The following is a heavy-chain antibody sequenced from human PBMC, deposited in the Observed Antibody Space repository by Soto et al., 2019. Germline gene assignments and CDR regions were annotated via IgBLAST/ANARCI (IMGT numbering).Heavy chain of an antibody. CDR2: MNPNRSNT. CDR1: GYNVTSYA. Sequence: ASVKVSCKASGYNVTSYALNWVRQANGKGIEWIERMNPNRSNTGYAQKFQGRVTITRNTSISTAYMELSSLCSVDMSVYYCASGYSGYRGAFDIWGQGTMVTVSS. V-gene: IGHV1-8*01. CDR3: ASGYSGYRGAFDI. D-gene: IGHD5-12*01. J-gene: IGHJ3*02.